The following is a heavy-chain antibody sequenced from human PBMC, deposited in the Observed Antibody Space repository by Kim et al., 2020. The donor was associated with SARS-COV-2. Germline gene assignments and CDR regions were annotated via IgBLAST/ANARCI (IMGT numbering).Heavy chain of an antibody. D-gene: IGHD3-3*01. V-gene: IGHV4-39*01. Sequence: SETLSLTCTVSGGSISSSSYYWGWIRQPPGKGLEWIGSIYYSGSTYYNPSLKSRVTISVDTSKNQFSLKLSSVTAADTAVYYCARQGMKHITIFGVITTNNWFDPWGQGTLVTVSS. CDR1: GGSISSSSYY. CDR2: IYYSGST. J-gene: IGHJ5*02. CDR3: ARQGMKHITIFGVITTNNWFDP.